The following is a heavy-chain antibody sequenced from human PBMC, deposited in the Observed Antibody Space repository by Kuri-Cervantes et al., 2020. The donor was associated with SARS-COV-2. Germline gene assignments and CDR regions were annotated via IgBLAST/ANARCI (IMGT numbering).Heavy chain of an antibody. J-gene: IGHJ4*02. CDR3: AKHEVRTYDY. CDR1: GFTFSSYA. D-gene: IGHD3/OR15-3a*01. Sequence: GGSLRLSCAASGFTFSSYAMSWVRQAPGKGLEWVSAISGSGGSTYYADSVKGRFTISRDNSRNTLYLQIDYLRADNTAVYYCAKHEVRTYDYWGQGTLVTVSS. CDR2: ISGSGGST. V-gene: IGHV3-23*01.